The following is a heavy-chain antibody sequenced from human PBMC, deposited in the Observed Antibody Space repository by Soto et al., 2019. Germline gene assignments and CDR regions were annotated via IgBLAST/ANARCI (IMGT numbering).Heavy chain of an antibody. CDR2: IWYDGSNK. V-gene: IGHV3-33*01. J-gene: IGHJ6*02. CDR1: GFTFSSYG. Sequence: QVQLVESGGGVVQPGRSLRLSCAASGFTFSSYGMHWVRQAPGKGLEWVAVIWYDGSNKYYADSVKGRFTISRDNSKNTLYLQMNSLRAEDTAVYYCAREYSSSSTLPLYYYGMDVWGQGTTVTVSS. CDR3: AREYSSSSTLPLYYYGMDV. D-gene: IGHD6-6*01.